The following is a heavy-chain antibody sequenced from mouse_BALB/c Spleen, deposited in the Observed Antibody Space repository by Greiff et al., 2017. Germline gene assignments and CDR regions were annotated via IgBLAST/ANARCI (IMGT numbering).Heavy chain of an antibody. V-gene: IGHV2-5-1*01. J-gene: IGHJ4*01. D-gene: IGHD6-1*01. CDR3: AKTLSLGPYAMDY. Sequence: VKLVESGPSLVQPSQSLSITCTVSGFSLTSYGVHWVRQSPGKGLEWLGVIWRGGSTDYNAAFMSRLSITKDNSKSQVFFKMNSLQADDTAIYYCAKTLSLGPYAMDYWGQGTSVTVSS. CDR1: GFSLTSYG. CDR2: IWRGGST.